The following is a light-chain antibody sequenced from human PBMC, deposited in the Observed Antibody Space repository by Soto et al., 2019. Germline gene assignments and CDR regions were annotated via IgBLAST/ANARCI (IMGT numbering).Light chain of an antibody. V-gene: IGKV1-5*01. CDR1: QSISSW. CDR2: DAS. CDR3: QQHNSDSPYT. Sequence: DIQMTQSPSTLSASVGDRVTITCRASQSISSWLAWYQQKPGKAPKLLIYDASSLESGVPSRFSGSGSGTEFTLTISSLQPDDFATYYCQQHNSDSPYTFGQGTKLEIK. J-gene: IGKJ2*01.